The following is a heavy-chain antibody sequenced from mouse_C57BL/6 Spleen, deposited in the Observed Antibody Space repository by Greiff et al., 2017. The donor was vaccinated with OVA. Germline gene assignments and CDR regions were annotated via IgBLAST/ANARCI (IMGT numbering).Heavy chain of an antibody. CDR3: ARHGYRAMDY. Sequence: VQLKESGGGLVKPGGSLKLSCAASGFTFSDYGMHWVRQAPEKGLEWVAYISSGSSTIYYADTVKGRFTISRDNAKNTLFLQMTSLRSEDTAMYYCARHGYRAMDYWGQGTSVTVSS. CDR2: ISSGSSTI. J-gene: IGHJ4*01. V-gene: IGHV5-17*01. CDR1: GFTFSDYG. D-gene: IGHD2-2*01.